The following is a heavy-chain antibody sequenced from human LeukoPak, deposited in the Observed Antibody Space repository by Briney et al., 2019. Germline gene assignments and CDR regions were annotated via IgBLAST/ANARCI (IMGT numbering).Heavy chain of an antibody. CDR1: GGSISGYY. CDR2: IYTSGST. V-gene: IGHV4-4*07. CDR3: ARGIAAASERALDI. Sequence: PSETLSLTCTVSGGSISGYYWSWIRQPAGKGLEWIGRIYTSGSTDYNPSLKSRVTMSVDTSKNQFSLKLTSVTAADTAVYYCARGIAAASERALDIWGQGTTVTVSS. J-gene: IGHJ3*02. D-gene: IGHD6-13*01.